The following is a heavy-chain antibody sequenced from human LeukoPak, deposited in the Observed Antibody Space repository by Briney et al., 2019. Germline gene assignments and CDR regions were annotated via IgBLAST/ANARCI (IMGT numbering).Heavy chain of an antibody. J-gene: IGHJ4*02. CDR3: AGEGPYDILTGYYPRYFDY. D-gene: IGHD3-9*01. CDR1: GGSISSGDYY. V-gene: IGHV4-30-4*01. CDR2: IYYSGST. Sequence: SETLSLTCTVSGGSISSGDYYWSWIRQPPGKGLEWIGYIYYSGSTYYNPSLKSRVTISVDTSKNQFSLKLSSVTAADTAVYYCAGEGPYDILTGYYPRYFDYWGQGTLVTVSS.